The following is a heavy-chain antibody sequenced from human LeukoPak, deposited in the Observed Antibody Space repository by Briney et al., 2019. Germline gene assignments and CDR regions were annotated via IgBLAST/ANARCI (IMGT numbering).Heavy chain of an antibody. V-gene: IGHV3-66*01. D-gene: IGHD2-8*02. CDR3: ASGVFDTGGYYFDY. J-gene: IGHJ4*02. CDR1: GFTVSSNY. CDR2: IYSGGST. Sequence: GGSLRLSCAASGFTVSSNYMSWVRQAPGKGLEWVSVIYSGGSTYYADSVKGRFTISRDNSKNTLYLQMDSLRAEDTAVYFCASGVFDTGGYYFDYWGQGTLVTVSS.